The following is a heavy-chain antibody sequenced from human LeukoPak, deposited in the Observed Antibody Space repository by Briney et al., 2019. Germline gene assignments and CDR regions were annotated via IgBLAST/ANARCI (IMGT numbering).Heavy chain of an antibody. Sequence: SVKVSCKASGGTFSSYAISWVRQAPGQGLEWMGRIIPIFGTANYAQKFQGRVTITTVESTSTAYMELSSLRSEDTAVYYCCAVVATIDTLYYFDYWGQGTLVTVSS. CDR1: GGTFSSYA. CDR3: CAVVATIDTLYYFDY. V-gene: IGHV1-69*05. J-gene: IGHJ4*02. D-gene: IGHD5-12*01. CDR2: IIPIFGTA.